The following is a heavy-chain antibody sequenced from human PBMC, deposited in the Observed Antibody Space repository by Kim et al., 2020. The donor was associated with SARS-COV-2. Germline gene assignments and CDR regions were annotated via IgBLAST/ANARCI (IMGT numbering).Heavy chain of an antibody. D-gene: IGHD1-26*01. CDR3: AKDPGGGSYYAFDI. CDR1: GFTFSSYG. CDR2: ISYDGSNK. J-gene: IGHJ3*02. Sequence: GGSLRLSCAASGFTFSSYGMHWVRQAPGKGLEWVAVISYDGSNKYYADSVKGRFTISRDNSKNTLYLQMNSLRAEDTAVYYCAKDPGGGSYYAFDIWGQGTMVTVSS. V-gene: IGHV3-30*18.